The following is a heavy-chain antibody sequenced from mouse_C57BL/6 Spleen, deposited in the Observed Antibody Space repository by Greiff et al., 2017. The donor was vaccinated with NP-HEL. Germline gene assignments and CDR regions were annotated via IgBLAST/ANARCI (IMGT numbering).Heavy chain of an antibody. CDR1: GYTFTDYY. V-gene: IGHV1-19*01. J-gene: IGHJ2*01. Sequence: EVQLQQSGPVLVKPGASVKMSCKASGYTFTDYYMNWVKQSHGKSLEWIGVINPYNGGTSYNQKFKGKATLTVDKSSSTAYMELNSLTSEDSAVYYCARSTRDYYGSSYFDYWGQGTTRTVSS. D-gene: IGHD1-1*01. CDR2: INPYNGGT. CDR3: ARSTRDYYGSSYFDY.